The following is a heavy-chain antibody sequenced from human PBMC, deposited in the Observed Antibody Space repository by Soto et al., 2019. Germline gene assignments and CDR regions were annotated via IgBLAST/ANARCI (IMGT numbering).Heavy chain of an antibody. V-gene: IGHV1-2*02. CDR1: GYTFTGYY. J-gene: IGHJ4*02. CDR3: EVQLWLPSSFDY. Sequence: ASLKVSCKASGYTFTGYYMHWVRQAPGQGLEWMGWINPNSGGTNYAQKFQGRVTMTRDTSINTAYMELSRLRSDDTAVYYCEVQLWLPSSFDYWGQGTLVTVSS. D-gene: IGHD5-18*01. CDR2: INPNSGGT.